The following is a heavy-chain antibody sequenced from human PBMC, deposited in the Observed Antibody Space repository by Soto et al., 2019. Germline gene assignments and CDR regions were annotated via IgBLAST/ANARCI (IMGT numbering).Heavy chain of an antibody. CDR1: GFTFSNSI. CDR2: ISGSSDFL. Sequence: GSLRLSCAASGFTFSNSIINWVRQAPGQGLEWVSSISGSSDFLYYADSVKGRFTISRDTATNSLYLQMNSLRAEDTAVYYCATSTWYAFDIWGQGTMVTVS. J-gene: IGHJ3*02. CDR3: ATSTWYAFDI. V-gene: IGHV3-21*01. D-gene: IGHD6-13*01.